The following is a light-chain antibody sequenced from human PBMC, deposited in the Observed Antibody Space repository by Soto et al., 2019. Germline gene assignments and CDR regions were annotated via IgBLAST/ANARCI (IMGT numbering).Light chain of an antibody. CDR1: QSVSNNY. J-gene: IGKJ1*01. Sequence: EIVLTQSPGTQSLSPGERATLSCRASQSVSNNYLAWYQQKPGQAPRLLIYGASSRATGIPDRFRGSGSGTDFTLTISRLEPEDFAVYYCQQYGTSWWTFGQGTKVEIK. V-gene: IGKV3-20*01. CDR3: QQYGTSWWT. CDR2: GAS.